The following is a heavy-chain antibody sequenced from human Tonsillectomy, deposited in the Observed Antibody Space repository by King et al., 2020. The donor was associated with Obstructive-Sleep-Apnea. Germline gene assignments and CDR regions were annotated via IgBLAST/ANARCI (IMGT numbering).Heavy chain of an antibody. CDR1: GFTFSSYS. V-gene: IGHV3-48*04. J-gene: IGHJ4*02. Sequence: VQLVESGGGLVQPGGSLRLSCAASGFTFSSYSMNWVRQAPGKGLEWVSYISSSSSTIYYADSVEGRFTISRDNAKNSLYLQMNSLRAEDTAFYYCASQGLLVTRTYGGQGTLVTVSS. CDR3: ASQGLLVTRTY. CDR2: ISSSSSTI. D-gene: IGHD4-23*01.